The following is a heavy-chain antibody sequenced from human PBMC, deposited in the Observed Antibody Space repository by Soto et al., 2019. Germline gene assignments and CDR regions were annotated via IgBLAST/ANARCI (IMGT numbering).Heavy chain of an antibody. J-gene: IGHJ4*02. D-gene: IGHD2-2*01. CDR1: GYTFTSYG. CDR3: VREDPPSVN. V-gene: IGHV1-18*01. Sequence: QVQLVQSGAEVKKPGASVKVSCKASGYTFTSYGISWVRQAPGQGLEWMGGISAYNGNTNYAQKLQGRVTMTTDTASRTAYVELRSLRSDDTAVYYCVREDPPSVNWGQGTLVTVSS. CDR2: ISAYNGNT.